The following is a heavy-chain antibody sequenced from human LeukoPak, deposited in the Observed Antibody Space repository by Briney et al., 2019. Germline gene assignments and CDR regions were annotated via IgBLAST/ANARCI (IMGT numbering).Heavy chain of an antibody. J-gene: IGHJ6*02. Sequence: GGSLRLSCAASGVTFSSYAMSWVRQAPGGGRGWVSAISGGGGSTYHADAVKGRFTISRDNSTNTPYLQMNSLRAEDTDVYYCAKDLGGLLWFGDNIPNYYYGMDVWGQGTTVTVSS. V-gene: IGHV3-23*01. CDR1: GVTFSSYA. D-gene: IGHD3-10*01. CDR2: ISGGGGST. CDR3: AKDLGGLLWFGDNIPNYYYGMDV.